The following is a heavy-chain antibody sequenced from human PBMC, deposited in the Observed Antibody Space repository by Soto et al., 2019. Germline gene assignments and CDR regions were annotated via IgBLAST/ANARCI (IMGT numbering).Heavy chain of an antibody. J-gene: IGHJ3*02. Sequence: SGGSLRLSCAASGFTFSSYWMHWVRQAPGKGLVWVSRINSDGSSTSYADSVKGRFTISRDNAKNTLYLQMNSLRAEDTAVYYCERDMGSGGSCYHDDAFDIWGQGTMVSVSS. CDR2: INSDGSST. V-gene: IGHV3-74*01. D-gene: IGHD2-15*01. CDR3: ERDMGSGGSCYHDDAFDI. CDR1: GFTFSSYW.